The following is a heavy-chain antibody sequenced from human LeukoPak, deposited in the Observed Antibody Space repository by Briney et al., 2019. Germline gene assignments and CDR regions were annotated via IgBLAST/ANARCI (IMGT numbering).Heavy chain of an antibody. D-gene: IGHD3-22*01. V-gene: IGHV3-30*18. CDR1: GFILSNYG. J-gene: IGHJ4*02. CDR3: AKGGSSGYYFTLFDS. Sequence: PGRSLRLSCAASGFILSNYGMHWVRQAPGQGLEWVAVISSDGSHKYYADSVTGRFTISRDSSNNTLYLQMNGLRAEDTAVYYCAKGGSSGYYFTLFDSWGQGTLVTVSS. CDR2: ISSDGSHK.